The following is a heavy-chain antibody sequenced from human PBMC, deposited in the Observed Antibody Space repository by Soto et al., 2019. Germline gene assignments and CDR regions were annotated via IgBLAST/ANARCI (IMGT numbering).Heavy chain of an antibody. CDR2: ISYDGSNK. Sequence: QVQLVESGGGVVQPGRSLRLSCAASGFTFSSYAMHWVRQAPGKGLEWVAVISYDGSNKYYADSVKGRFTISRDNSKNPLYLQMNSLRAEDTAVYYCARGRGGGSDIWGQGTMVTVSS. CDR1: GFTFSSYA. V-gene: IGHV3-30-3*01. J-gene: IGHJ3*02. D-gene: IGHD3-16*01. CDR3: ARGRGGGSDI.